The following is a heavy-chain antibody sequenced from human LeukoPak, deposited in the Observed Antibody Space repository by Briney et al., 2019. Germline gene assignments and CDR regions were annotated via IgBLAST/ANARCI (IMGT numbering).Heavy chain of an antibody. V-gene: IGHV3-23*01. CDR3: AKDSHSGYFDY. J-gene: IGHJ4*02. CDR1: GFSFITYG. CDR2: IGGDDST. Sequence: GGSLRLSCAASGFSFITYGMSWVRQPPGKGLEWVSGIGGDDSTYYADSLEGRFTISRDTSKNTLFLQINNLRAGDTAVYYCAKDSHSGYFDYWGQGTLVTVSS. D-gene: IGHD1-26*01.